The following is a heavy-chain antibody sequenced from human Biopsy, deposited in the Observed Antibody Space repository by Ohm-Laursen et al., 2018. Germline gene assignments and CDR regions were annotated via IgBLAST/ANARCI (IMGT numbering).Heavy chain of an antibody. D-gene: IGHD6-25*01. CDR3: ARIAAAGWDDY. CDR1: GYKFTSYG. Sequence: ASVKVSCKASGYKFTSYGMSWVRQAPGQGFEWMGRISGYNGNTNYAQKFQGRITMTIDAATSTGYMDLRSLKSDDMAVYYCARIAAAGWDDYWGQGTLVTVSS. CDR2: ISGYNGNT. V-gene: IGHV1-18*03. J-gene: IGHJ4*02.